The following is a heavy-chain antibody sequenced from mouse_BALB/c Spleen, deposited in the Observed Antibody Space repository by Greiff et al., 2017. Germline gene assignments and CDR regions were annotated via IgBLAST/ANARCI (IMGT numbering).Heavy chain of an antibody. D-gene: IGHD2-3*01. CDR3: ASRWLLRGRYAMDY. V-gene: IGHV1-7*01. CDR1: GYTFTSYW. Sequence: VQLQQSGAELAKPGASVKMSCKASGYTFTSYWIHWVKQRPGQGLEWIGYINPSTGYTEYNQKFKDKATLTADKSSSTAYMQLSSLTSEDSAVYYCASRWLLRGRYAMDYWGQGTSVTVSS. CDR2: INPSTGYT. J-gene: IGHJ4*01.